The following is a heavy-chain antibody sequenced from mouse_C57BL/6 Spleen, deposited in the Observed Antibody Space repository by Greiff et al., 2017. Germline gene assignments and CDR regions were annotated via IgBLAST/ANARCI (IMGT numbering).Heavy chain of an antibody. CDR3: ARGSYDYDGYFDV. Sequence: EVKLVESGGGLVKPGGSLKLSCAASGFTFSSYAMSWVRQTPVKRLEWVATISDGGSYTYYPDNVKGRFTISRDNAKNNLYLQMSHLKSEDTAMYYCARGSYDYDGYFDVWGTGTTVTVSS. V-gene: IGHV5-4*03. D-gene: IGHD2-4*01. CDR1: GFTFSSYA. J-gene: IGHJ1*03. CDR2: ISDGGSYT.